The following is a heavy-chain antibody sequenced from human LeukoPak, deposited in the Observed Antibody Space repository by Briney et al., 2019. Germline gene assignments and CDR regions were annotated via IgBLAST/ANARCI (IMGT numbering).Heavy chain of an antibody. D-gene: IGHD3-22*01. CDR3: ARHSSGYYIPFDY. J-gene: IGHJ4*02. CDR2: IYYSGST. Sequence: SETLSLTCTVSGGSISSYYWSWIRQPPGKGLEWIGYIYYSGSTNYNPSLKSQVTISVDTSKNQFSLKLSSVTAADTAVYYCARHSSGYYIPFDYWGQGTLVTVSS. CDR1: GGSISSYY. V-gene: IGHV4-59*08.